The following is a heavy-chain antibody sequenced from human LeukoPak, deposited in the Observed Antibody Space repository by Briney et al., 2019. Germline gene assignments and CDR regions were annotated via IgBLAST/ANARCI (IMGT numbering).Heavy chain of an antibody. D-gene: IGHD2-15*01. V-gene: IGHV3-7*03. CDR3: AKGYCGGGSCQHFDY. Sequence: GGSLRLSCAASGFTFTTYWMSWVRQLPGKGLEWVANINQDGTEKYYVDSVKGRFTISRDNAKNSLDLQMNSLRAEDTALYYCAKGYCGGGSCQHFDYWGQGTLVTVSS. J-gene: IGHJ4*02. CDR1: GFTFTTYW. CDR2: INQDGTEK.